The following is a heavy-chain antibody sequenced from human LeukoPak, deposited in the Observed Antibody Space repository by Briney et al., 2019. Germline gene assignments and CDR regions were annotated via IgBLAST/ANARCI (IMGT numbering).Heavy chain of an antibody. Sequence: GGSLRLSCAASGFTFSSYGMHWVRQAPGKGLEWVAFIRYDGSNKYYADSVKGRFTISRDNSKNTLYLQMNSLRAEDTAVYYCAKDAGSSIAAHYYYYYYMDVWGKGTTVTVSS. CDR2: IRYDGSNK. J-gene: IGHJ6*03. V-gene: IGHV3-30*02. CDR1: GFTFSSYG. D-gene: IGHD6-6*01. CDR3: AKDAGSSIAAHYYYYYYMDV.